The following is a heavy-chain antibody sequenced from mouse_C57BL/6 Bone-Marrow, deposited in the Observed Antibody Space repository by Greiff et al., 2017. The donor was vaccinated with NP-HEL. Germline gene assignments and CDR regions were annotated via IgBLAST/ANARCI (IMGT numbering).Heavy chain of an antibody. CDR3: ARESPAYYSNEGFAY. J-gene: IGHJ3*01. V-gene: IGHV1-54*01. CDR1: GYAFTNYL. Sequence: VQLQESGAELVRPGTSVKVSCKASGYAFTNYLIEWVKQRPGQGLAWIGVINPGSGGTNYNEKFKGKATLTADKSSSTAYMQLSSLTSEDSAVYFCARESPAYYSNEGFAYWGQGTLVTVSA. D-gene: IGHD2-5*01. CDR2: INPGSGGT.